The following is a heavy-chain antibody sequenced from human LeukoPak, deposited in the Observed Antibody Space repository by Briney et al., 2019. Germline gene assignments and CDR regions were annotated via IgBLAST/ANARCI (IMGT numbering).Heavy chain of an antibody. CDR1: GFTFSSYS. J-gene: IGHJ3*02. CDR2: ITRSNYI. Sequence: GGSLRLPCAASGFTFSSYSMNWVRQAPGKGLEWVSSITRSNYIYYEDSVKGRFTISRDNAKNSLYLQMNSLRAEDTAVYYCARDQKRPRPGAFDIWGQGTMVTVSS. D-gene: IGHD1-1*01. V-gene: IGHV3-21*06. CDR3: ARDQKRPRPGAFDI.